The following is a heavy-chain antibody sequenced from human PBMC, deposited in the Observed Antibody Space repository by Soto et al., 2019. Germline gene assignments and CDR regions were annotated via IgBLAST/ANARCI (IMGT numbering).Heavy chain of an antibody. J-gene: IGHJ5*02. D-gene: IGHD3-10*01. CDR3: ARVGHGFGELLLDP. CDR1: CGSISSGGYY. CDR2: IYYSGST. Sequence: TLSLTCTVSCGSISSGGYYWSWIRQHPGKGLEWIGYIYYSGSTYYNPSLKSRVTISVDTSKNQFSLKLSSVTAADTAVYYCARVGHGFGELLLDPWGQGTLVTVSS. V-gene: IGHV4-31*03.